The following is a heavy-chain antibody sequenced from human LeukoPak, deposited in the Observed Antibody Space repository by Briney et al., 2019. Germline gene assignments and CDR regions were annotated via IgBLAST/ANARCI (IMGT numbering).Heavy chain of an antibody. Sequence: SGTLSLTCAVSGGSISSSNWWSWVRQPPGKGLEWIGEIYHSGSTNYNPSLKSRVTISVDTSKNQLSLKLSSVTAADTAVYYCARDPWGLGIDYWGQGTLVTVSS. J-gene: IGHJ4*02. CDR3: ARDPWGLGIDY. D-gene: IGHD3-16*01. CDR2: IYHSGST. CDR1: GGSISSSNW. V-gene: IGHV4-4*02.